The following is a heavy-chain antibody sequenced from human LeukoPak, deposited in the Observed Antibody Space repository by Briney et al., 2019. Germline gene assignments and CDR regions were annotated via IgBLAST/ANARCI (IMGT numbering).Heavy chain of an antibody. CDR1: GVSITSHY. J-gene: IGHJ4*02. Sequence: PSETLSLTCTVSGVSITSHYWSWIRQSPGRGLEWIGNIYYTGSTNYNPSLKSRVAISIDTSKNQFSLNLRSVTAADAAVYYCASAGNPHYFDFWGQGPLVTVSS. CDR2: IYYTGST. V-gene: IGHV4-59*11. CDR3: ASAGNPHYFDF.